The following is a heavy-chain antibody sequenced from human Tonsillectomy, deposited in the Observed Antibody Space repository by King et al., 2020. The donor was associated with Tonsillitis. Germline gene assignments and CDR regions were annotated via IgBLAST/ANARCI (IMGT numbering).Heavy chain of an antibody. CDR1: GFTFDDYA. CDR2: INWNGGSI. V-gene: IGHV3-9*01. J-gene: IGHJ3*02. D-gene: IGHD3-22*01. Sequence: VQLVESGGGLVQPGRSLRLSCAASGFTFDDYAMHWVRQAPGKGLEWVSGINWNGGSIVYADSVKGRFTISRDNAENSLYLQMNSLRAEDTALYYCAKVDDSSGYYLGAFDIWGQGTMVTVSS. CDR3: AKVDDSSGYYLGAFDI.